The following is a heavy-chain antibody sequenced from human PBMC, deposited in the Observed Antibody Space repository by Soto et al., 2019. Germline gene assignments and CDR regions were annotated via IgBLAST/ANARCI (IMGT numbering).Heavy chain of an antibody. J-gene: IGHJ3*02. CDR2: ISAYNGNT. CDR1: GYIFTTYG. V-gene: IGHV1-18*01. Sequence: QDQLVQSGGEVKKPGASVKVSCKASGYIFTTYGIGWVRQAPGQGLEWMGWISAYNGNTDYAQKLQDSVTMTTDTSTSTAYLELRSLRSDDTAVYYCARATRFDAFDIWCQGTMVTVSS. CDR3: ARATRFDAFDI.